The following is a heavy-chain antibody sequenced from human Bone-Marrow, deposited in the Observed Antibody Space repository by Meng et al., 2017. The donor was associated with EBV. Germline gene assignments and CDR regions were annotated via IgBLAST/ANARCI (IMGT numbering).Heavy chain of an antibody. CDR2: INHSGST. D-gene: IGHD4-11*01. CDR1: GVSFSGYY. Sequence: QVQLQQWGAGLLKPSETLSLTCAVYGVSFSGYYWSWIRQPPGKGLEWIGEINHSGSTNYNPSLKSRVTISVDTSKNQFSLKLSSVTAADTAVYYCARGMTTVTSSDYWGPGTMVTVS. V-gene: IGHV4-34*01. CDR3: ARGMTTVTSSDY. J-gene: IGHJ4*02.